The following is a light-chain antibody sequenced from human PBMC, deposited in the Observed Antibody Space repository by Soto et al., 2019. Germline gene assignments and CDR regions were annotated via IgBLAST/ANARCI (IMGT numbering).Light chain of an antibody. J-gene: IGKJ2*01. CDR3: QQSYSTPYT. V-gene: IGKV1-39*01. CDR2: AAS. CDR1: QSISSY. Sequence: DIQMTQSPSSLSASVGVRVTITCRASQSISSYLNWYQQKPGKAPKLLIYAASSLQSGVPSRFSGSGSGTDFTLTISSLQPEDFATYYCQQSYSTPYTFGQGTKVDI.